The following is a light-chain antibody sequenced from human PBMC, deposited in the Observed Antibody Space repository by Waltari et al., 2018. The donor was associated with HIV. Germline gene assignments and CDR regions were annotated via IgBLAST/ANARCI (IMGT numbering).Light chain of an antibody. J-gene: IGKJ4*01. Sequence: EIVMPQSPSTLSVSPGKRATLSCRASQSVSTNLAWYQQKSGQDTGLLIYSASTRATGISSRFSGSGSGKVFTINISSLQSEDFAVYYWQKYNDWPPLTLGGGIKVEMK. V-gene: IGKV3-15*01. CDR3: QKYNDWPPLT. CDR1: QSVSTN. CDR2: SAS.